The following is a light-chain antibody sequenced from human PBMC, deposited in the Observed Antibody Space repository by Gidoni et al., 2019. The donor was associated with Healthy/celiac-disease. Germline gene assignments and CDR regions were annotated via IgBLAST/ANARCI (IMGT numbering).Light chain of an antibody. CDR2: WAS. CDR3: QQYYSTPYT. V-gene: IGKV4-1*01. J-gene: IGKJ2*01. Sequence: DIVMTQSPDSLAVSLGERATINCKSRQSVLYSSNNKNYLAWYQQKPGQPPKLLIYWASTRESGVPDRFSGSGSGTDFTRTISSLQAEDVAVYYCQQYYSTPYTFGQWTKLEIK. CDR1: QSVLYSSNNKNY.